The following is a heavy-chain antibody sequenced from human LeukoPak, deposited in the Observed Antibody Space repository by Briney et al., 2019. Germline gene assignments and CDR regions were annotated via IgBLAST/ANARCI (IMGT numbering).Heavy chain of an antibody. J-gene: IGHJ4*02. V-gene: IGHV1-3*01. CDR3: ARAQRGAGSY. D-gene: IGHD1-26*01. Sequence: KFQGRVTITRDTSASTAYMELSSLRSEDTAVYYCARAQRGAGSYWGQGTLVTVSS.